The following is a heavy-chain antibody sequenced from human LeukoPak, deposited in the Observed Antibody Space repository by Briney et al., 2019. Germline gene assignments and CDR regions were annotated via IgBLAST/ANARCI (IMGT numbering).Heavy chain of an antibody. CDR3: ARGTTSSWYYYYYYYMDV. J-gene: IGHJ6*03. V-gene: IGHV1-18*01. CDR1: GYTFTSYG. Sequence: GASVKVSCKASGYTFTSYGIGWVRQAPGQGLEWMGWISAYNGNTNYAQKLQGRVTMTTDTSTSTAYMELRSLRSDDTAVYYCARGTTSSWYYYYYYYMDVWGKGTTVTVSS. D-gene: IGHD6-13*01. CDR2: ISAYNGNT.